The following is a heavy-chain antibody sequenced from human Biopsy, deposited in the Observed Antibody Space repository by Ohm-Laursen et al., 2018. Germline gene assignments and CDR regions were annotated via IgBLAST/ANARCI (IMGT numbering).Heavy chain of an antibody. V-gene: IGHV6-1*01. Sequence: PTQTLTLTCAISGDSVSSNTVAWHWIRQSPSRGLEWLGRTIYGSKWSNDYAVSVKNRITIDPDTSKNQFSLQLNSVTPEDMAIYYYARGRYAAFDIWGQGTKVTISS. CDR1: GDSVSSNTVA. CDR3: ARGRYAAFDI. D-gene: IGHD3-9*01. J-gene: IGHJ3*02. CDR2: TIYGSKWSN.